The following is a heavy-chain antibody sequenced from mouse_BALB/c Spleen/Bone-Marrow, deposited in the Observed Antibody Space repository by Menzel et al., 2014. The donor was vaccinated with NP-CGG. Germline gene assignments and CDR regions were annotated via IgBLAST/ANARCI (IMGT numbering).Heavy chain of an antibody. CDR2: ISTYYGDA. CDR3: ARDAMDY. Sequence: QVQLKQSGAELVRPGVSVKISCKGSGYTFTDYAMHWVKQSHAKGLEWIGVISTYYGDASYNQKFKGKATMTVDKSSSTAYMELARLTSEDSAIYYCARDAMDYWGQGTSVTVSS. CDR1: GYTFTDYA. V-gene: IGHV1S137*01. J-gene: IGHJ4*01.